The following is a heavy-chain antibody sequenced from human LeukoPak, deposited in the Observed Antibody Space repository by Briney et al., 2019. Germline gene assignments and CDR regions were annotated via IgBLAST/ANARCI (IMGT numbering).Heavy chain of an antibody. J-gene: IGHJ4*02. Sequence: ASVKVSCKASGYTFTGYYMHWVRQAPGQGLEWMGWINPNSGGTNYAQKFQGRVTITAGESTSTAYMELSSLRSEDTAVYYCATRYSSGWYGGYYFDYWGQGTLVTVSS. CDR2: INPNSGGT. CDR3: ATRYSSGWYGGYYFDY. CDR1: GYTFTGYY. D-gene: IGHD6-19*01. V-gene: IGHV1-2*02.